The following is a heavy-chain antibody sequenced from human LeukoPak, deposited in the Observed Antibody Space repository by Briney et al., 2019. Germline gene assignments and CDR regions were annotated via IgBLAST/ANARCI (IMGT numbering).Heavy chain of an antibody. CDR3: ARELGDYYYMDV. Sequence: GGSLRLSCAASGFTFSSYSMNWVRQAPGKGLEWVSSISSSSSYIYYADSVKGRFTISRDNAKNSLYLQMNSLRAEDTAVYYCARELGDYYYMDVWGRGTTVTISS. D-gene: IGHD4-17*01. J-gene: IGHJ6*03. CDR2: ISSSSSYI. V-gene: IGHV3-21*01. CDR1: GFTFSSYS.